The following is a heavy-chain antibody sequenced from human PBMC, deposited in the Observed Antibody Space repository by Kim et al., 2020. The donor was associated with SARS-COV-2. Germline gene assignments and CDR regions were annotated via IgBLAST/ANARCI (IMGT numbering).Heavy chain of an antibody. CDR3: ARGGYGFDY. Sequence: GGSLRVSCAASGFTFSSYWMYWVRQAPGKGLVWVSRINSDGSTTSHADSVKGLFTISRDNAKNTLYLQMNSLRAEDTAVYYCARGGYGFDYWGQGTLVTVAS. CDR1: GFTFSSYW. D-gene: IGHD4-17*01. V-gene: IGHV3-74*01. J-gene: IGHJ4*02. CDR2: INSDGSTT.